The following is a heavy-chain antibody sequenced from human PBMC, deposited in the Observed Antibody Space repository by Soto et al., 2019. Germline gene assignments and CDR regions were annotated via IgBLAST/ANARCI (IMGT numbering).Heavy chain of an antibody. V-gene: IGHV4-31*03. CDR1: GGSISSGGYY. Sequence: SETLSLTCSVSGGSISSGGYYWSWIRQLPGKDLEWIGYIYHSGNTYYNSSLKSRLTISVDTSKNQFSLKLTSVTAADTAVYYCARVGISSSDVFDIWGQGTMVTVSS. D-gene: IGHD6-6*01. CDR2: IYHSGNT. J-gene: IGHJ3*02. CDR3: ARVGISSSDVFDI.